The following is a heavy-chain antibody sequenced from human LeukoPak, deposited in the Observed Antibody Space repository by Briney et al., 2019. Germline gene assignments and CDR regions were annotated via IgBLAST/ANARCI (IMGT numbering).Heavy chain of an antibody. V-gene: IGHV4-59*08. CDR2: IFYSGST. CDR1: GGSMSTYY. J-gene: IGHJ5*02. Sequence: KPSETLSLTCTVSGGSMSTYYWSWIRQPPGKGLEWIAYIFYSGSTNYNPPLKSRVTLSVDTSKNQFSLKLSSVTAADTAVYYCAGHYEGNWFDPWGQGTLVTVSS. CDR3: AGHYEGNWFDP. D-gene: IGHD3-3*01.